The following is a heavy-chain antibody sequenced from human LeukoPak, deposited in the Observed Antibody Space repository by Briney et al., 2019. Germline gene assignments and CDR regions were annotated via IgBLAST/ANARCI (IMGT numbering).Heavy chain of an antibody. J-gene: IGHJ3*02. D-gene: IGHD3-22*01. Sequence: ASVKVSCKASGYTFTCYYMHWVRQAPGQGLEWMGWINPNSGGTNYAQKFQGRVTMTRDTSISTAYMELSRLRSDDTAVYYCATWKYYYDSSGYNDAFDIWGQGTMVTVSS. CDR2: INPNSGGT. CDR1: GYTFTCYY. V-gene: IGHV1-2*02. CDR3: ATWKYYYDSSGYNDAFDI.